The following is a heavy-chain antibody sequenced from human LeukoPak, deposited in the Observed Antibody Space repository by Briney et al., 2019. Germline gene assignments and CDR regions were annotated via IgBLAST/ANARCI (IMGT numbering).Heavy chain of an antibody. D-gene: IGHD1-26*01. CDR3: ATDRGSYIDY. Sequence: PSETLSLTCTVSGGSISGYYWTWIRQPPGKGLEWIGYIYYSGSTNYNPSLKSRVTISVDTSKNQFSLKLTSVTAADTAVYYCATDRGSYIDYWGQGTLVTVSS. J-gene: IGHJ4*02. CDR1: GGSISGYY. V-gene: IGHV4-59*01. CDR2: IYYSGST.